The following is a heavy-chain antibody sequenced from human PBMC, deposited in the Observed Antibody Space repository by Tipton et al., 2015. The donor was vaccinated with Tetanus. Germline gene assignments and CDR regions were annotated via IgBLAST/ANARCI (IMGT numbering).Heavy chain of an antibody. CDR3: ARRRSAVLGGSYHWYFDL. CDR2: VDPRDSGA. J-gene: IGHJ2*01. CDR1: GYNFSYYS. Sequence: QLVQSGAEVRKPGESLKISCQGSGYNFSYYSIGWVRHMPGKGLEWMRIVDPRDSGATYGPSFQGQVTISTDKSISTAYVQWTSLQASDTAIYYCARRRSAVLGGSYHWYFDLWGRGTLVTVSS. D-gene: IGHD2-15*01. V-gene: IGHV5-51*01.